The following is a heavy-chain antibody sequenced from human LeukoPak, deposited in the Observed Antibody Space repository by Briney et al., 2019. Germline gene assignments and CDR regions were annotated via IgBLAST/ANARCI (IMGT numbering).Heavy chain of an antibody. CDR1: GGSISSYY. CDR2: IYYSGST. D-gene: IGHD4-11*01. CDR3: ARHADYSNFAF. Sequence: SETLSLTCTVSGGSISSYYWSWIRQPPGKGLEWIGYIYYSGSTNYNPSLKSRVTISVDTSKNQFSLRLSSVTAADTAIYYCARHADYSNFAFWGQGTLVTVSS. J-gene: IGHJ4*02. V-gene: IGHV4-59*08.